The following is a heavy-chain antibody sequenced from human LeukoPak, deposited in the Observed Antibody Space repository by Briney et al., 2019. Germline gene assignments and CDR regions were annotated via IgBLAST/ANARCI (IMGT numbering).Heavy chain of an antibody. CDR2: IYYSGST. CDR3: ARNRYSSSWYEAFDI. J-gene: IGHJ3*02. CDR1: GGSISSGDYY. V-gene: IGHV4-30-4*08. D-gene: IGHD6-13*01. Sequence: SETLSLTCTVSGGSISSGDYYWSWIRQPPGKGLECIGYIYYSGSTYYNPSLKSRVTISVDTSKNQFSLKLSSVTAADTAVYYCARNRYSSSWYEAFDIWGQGTMVTVSS.